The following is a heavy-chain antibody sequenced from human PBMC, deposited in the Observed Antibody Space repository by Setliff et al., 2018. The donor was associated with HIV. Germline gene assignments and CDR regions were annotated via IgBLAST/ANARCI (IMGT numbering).Heavy chain of an antibody. CDR3: AKGGDDYYYYFMDV. J-gene: IGHJ6*03. Sequence: QAGGSLRLSCAASGFTFSSYWMSWVRQAPGKGLEWVANIKQDGSEKYYADSVKGRFTISRDNSKNMLYLQMNSLRAEDTAIYYCAKGGDDYYYYFMDVWGKGTTVTVS. V-gene: IGHV3-7*01. CDR2: IKQDGSEK. CDR1: GFTFSSYW. D-gene: IGHD4-17*01.